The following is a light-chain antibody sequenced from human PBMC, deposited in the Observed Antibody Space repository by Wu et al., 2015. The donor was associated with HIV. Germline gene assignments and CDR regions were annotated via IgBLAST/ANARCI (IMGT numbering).Light chain of an antibody. V-gene: IGKV3-11*01. CDR3: QQRSNWPYT. CDR1: QNVDNY. CDR2: DAS. Sequence: EIVLTQSPATLSLSPGERATLSCRASQNVDNYLAWYQQKPGQAPRLLIYDASNRATGIPARFSGSGSGTDFTLTISSLEPEDFAVYYCQQRSNWPYTFGQGTKLEIK. J-gene: IGKJ2*01.